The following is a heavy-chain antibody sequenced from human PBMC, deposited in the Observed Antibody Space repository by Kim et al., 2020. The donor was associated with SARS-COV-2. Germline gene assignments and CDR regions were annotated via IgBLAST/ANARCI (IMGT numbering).Heavy chain of an antibody. D-gene: IGHD6-13*01. Sequence: PSLKSRVTISVDTSKNQFSLKLSSVTAADTAVYYCARGSGLYSSSWGPDYWGQGTLVTVSS. CDR3: ARGSGLYSSSWGPDY. J-gene: IGHJ4*02. V-gene: IGHV4-39*01.